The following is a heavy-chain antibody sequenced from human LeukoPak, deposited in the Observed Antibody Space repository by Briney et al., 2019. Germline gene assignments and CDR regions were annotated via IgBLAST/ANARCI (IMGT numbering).Heavy chain of an antibody. D-gene: IGHD1-26*01. CDR3: ATTGSGSYYDY. J-gene: IGHJ4*02. CDR2: ISYDGSNE. CDR1: GFTFSSYG. Sequence: GGSLRLSCAASGFTFSSYGMHWVRQAPGKGLEWVAIISYDGSNEYYADSVKGRFTISRDNSKNTLYLQMNSLRAEDTAVYYCATTGSGSYYDYWGQGTLVTVSS. V-gene: IGHV3-30*12.